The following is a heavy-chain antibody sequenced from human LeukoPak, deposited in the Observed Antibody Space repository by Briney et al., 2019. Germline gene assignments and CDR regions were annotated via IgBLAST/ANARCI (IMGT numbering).Heavy chain of an antibody. CDR2: IRYDGSNK. D-gene: IGHD3-22*01. CDR1: GFTFSSYG. CDR3: ARDDSSGYYSFDY. V-gene: IGHV3-30*02. J-gene: IGHJ4*02. Sequence: GGSLRLSCAASGFTFSSYGMHWVRQAPGKGLEWVAFIRYDGSNKYYADSVKGRFTISRDNSKNTLYLQMNSLRAEDTAVYYCARDDSSGYYSFDYWGQGTLVTVSS.